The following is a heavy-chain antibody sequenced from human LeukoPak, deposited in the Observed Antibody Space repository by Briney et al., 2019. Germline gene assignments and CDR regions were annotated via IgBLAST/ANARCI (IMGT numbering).Heavy chain of an antibody. Sequence: PSETLSLTCTVSGGSISSYYWSWIRQPPGTGLEWIGYIYYSRSTNYNPSLKSRVTISVDTSKNQFSLKLSSVTAADTAVYYCARGGRVQLWFRGSYFDYWGQGTLVTVSS. D-gene: IGHD5-18*01. V-gene: IGHV4-59*01. CDR2: IYYSRST. CDR1: GGSISSYY. J-gene: IGHJ4*02. CDR3: ARGGRVQLWFRGSYFDY.